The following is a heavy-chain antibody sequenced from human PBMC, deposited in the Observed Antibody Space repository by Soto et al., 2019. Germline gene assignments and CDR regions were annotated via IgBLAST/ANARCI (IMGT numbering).Heavy chain of an antibody. CDR2: IIPIFGTA. D-gene: IGHD3-10*01. V-gene: IGHV1-69*13. J-gene: IGHJ4*02. CDR3: ARGAGSGSYRDLDY. Sequence: ASVKVSCKASGGTFSSYAISWVRQAPGQGLEWMGGIIPIFGTANYAQKFQGRVTITADESTSTAYMELSSLRSEDTAVYYCARGAGSGSYRDLDYWGQGTLVTVSS. CDR1: GGTFSSYA.